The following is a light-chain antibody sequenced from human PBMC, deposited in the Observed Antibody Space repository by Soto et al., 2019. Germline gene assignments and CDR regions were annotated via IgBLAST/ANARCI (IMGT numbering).Light chain of an antibody. CDR3: HQRQYKPQIT. V-gene: IGKV3-11*01. Sequence: VVLTQSPATLSLSPGERATLSCRTSLSVSVYLDWYQQKPGQAPRLLISDASNRATGIQDRFSGSSSGTDFILTISSLESEDFALYYCHQRQYKPQITFXQGIRLEI. CDR2: DAS. CDR1: LSVSVY. J-gene: IGKJ5*01.